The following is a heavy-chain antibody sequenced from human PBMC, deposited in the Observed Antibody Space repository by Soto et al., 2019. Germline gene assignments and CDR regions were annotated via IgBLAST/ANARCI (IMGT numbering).Heavy chain of an antibody. V-gene: IGHV4-4*02. D-gene: IGHD3-9*01. Sequence: SETLSLTCAVSGDSITSDKWWSWIRQPPGKGLQWIGEIYHSGSSKYNPSLKSRVIISVDKSKNQFSLKVSSVTAADTAVYYCARDKDWAFDYWGQGTLVTVSS. CDR3: ARDKDWAFDY. CDR1: GDSITSDKW. J-gene: IGHJ4*02. CDR2: IYHSGSS.